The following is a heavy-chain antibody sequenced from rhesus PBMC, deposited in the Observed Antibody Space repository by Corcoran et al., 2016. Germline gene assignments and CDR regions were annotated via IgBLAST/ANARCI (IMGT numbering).Heavy chain of an antibody. CDR3: ARTVSYSSWAGTFDF. V-gene: IGHV4-165*02. D-gene: IGHD6-13*01. Sequence: QVQLQESGPGLVKPSETLSLTCAVSGGSISGYYWNWIRQPTGKGLEWIGYLGGSSGTPNYSPSLRIRVSFSTETSKNQFSLKLRSVTAADTAAYYCARTVSYSSWAGTFDFWGQGLRVTVSS. CDR2: LGGSSGTP. CDR1: GGSISGYY. J-gene: IGHJ3*01.